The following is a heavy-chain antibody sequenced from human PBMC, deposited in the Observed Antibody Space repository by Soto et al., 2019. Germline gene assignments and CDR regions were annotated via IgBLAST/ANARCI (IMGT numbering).Heavy chain of an antibody. CDR3: ALSRSPNGAGRHTG. Sequence: QVQLQESGPGLVKPSQTLSLTCTVSGVSISSGGYYWSWIRQHPGKGLEWIGYIYYSGSTYYNPSLKSRGTISVDTSKNQFSLKLSSVTAADTAVYYCALSRSPNGAGRHTGWGQGTLVTVSS. J-gene: IGHJ4*02. CDR1: GVSISSGGYY. V-gene: IGHV4-31*03. CDR2: IYYSGST. D-gene: IGHD2-8*02.